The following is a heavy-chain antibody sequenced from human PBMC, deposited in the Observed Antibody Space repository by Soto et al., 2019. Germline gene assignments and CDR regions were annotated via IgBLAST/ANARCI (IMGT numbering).Heavy chain of an antibody. CDR1: GFTFSSYA. D-gene: IGHD6-13*01. Sequence: QVQLVESGGGVVQPGRSLRLSCAASGFTFSSYAMHWVRQAPGKGLEWVAVISYDGSNKYYADSVKGRFTISRDNSKNTLYLQMNSLRAEDTAVYYCARGGSSSWAPGEDWGQGTLVTVSS. CDR2: ISYDGSNK. CDR3: ARGGSSSWAPGED. V-gene: IGHV3-30-3*01. J-gene: IGHJ4*02.